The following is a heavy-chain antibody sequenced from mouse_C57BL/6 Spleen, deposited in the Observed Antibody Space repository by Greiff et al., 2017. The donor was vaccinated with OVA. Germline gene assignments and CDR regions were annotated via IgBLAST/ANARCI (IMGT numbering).Heavy chain of an antibody. D-gene: IGHD2-4*01. CDR1: GYTFTSYW. J-gene: IGHJ3*01. CDR3: ARSDYDYDWFAY. CDR2: IHPNSGST. Sequence: QVQLQQPGAELVKPGASVKLSCKASGYTFTSYWMHWVKQRPGQGLEWIGMIHPNSGSTNYNEKFKGKATLTVDKSSSTAYMQRSSLTSEDSAVYYGARSDYDYDWFAYWGQGTLVTVSA. V-gene: IGHV1-64*01.